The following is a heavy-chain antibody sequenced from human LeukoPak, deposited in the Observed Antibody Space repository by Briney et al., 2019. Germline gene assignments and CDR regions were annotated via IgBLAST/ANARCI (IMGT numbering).Heavy chain of an antibody. J-gene: IGHJ6*03. Sequence: PGGSLRLSCAASGFTFSDCYMSWIRQAPGKGQEWVSYISSSGSTIYYADSVKGRFTISRDNAKNSLYLQMNSLRAEDTAVYYCAREVTDSSSWPYNVVPYYYMDVWGKGTTVTISS. CDR3: AREVTDSSSWPYNVVPYYYMDV. D-gene: IGHD6-13*01. CDR1: GFTFSDCY. V-gene: IGHV3-11*01. CDR2: ISSSGSTI.